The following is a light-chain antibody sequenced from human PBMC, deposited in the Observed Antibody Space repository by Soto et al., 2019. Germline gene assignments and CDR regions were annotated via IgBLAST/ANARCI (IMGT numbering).Light chain of an antibody. Sequence: EVVMRQAPAILSVSPGERAIFSCRASQSVDSKLAWYQQKLGQAPRLLIYDASTRATGIPARFSGSGSGTEFTLTISSLQSEDFAIYYCQQYYVWNTFGGGTKV. CDR3: QQYYVWNT. J-gene: IGKJ4*01. CDR2: DAS. V-gene: IGKV3D-15*01. CDR1: QSVDSK.